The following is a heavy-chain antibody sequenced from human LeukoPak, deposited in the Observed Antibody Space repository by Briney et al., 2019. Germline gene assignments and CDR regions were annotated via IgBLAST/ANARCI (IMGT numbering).Heavy chain of an antibody. D-gene: IGHD2-2*03. Sequence: GGSLRLSCAASGFTFSSCGMHWVRQAPGKGLEWVAVISYDGSTKYYADSVKGRFTISRDSSRNTLYLQMNSLRPEDTAVYYCARVDDLDAFDIWGQGTMVTVSS. CDR3: ARVDDLDAFDI. J-gene: IGHJ3*02. CDR1: GFTFSSCG. CDR2: ISYDGSTK. V-gene: IGHV3-30*03.